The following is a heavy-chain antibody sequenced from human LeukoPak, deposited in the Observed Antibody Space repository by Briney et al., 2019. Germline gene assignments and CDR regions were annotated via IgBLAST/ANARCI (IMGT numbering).Heavy chain of an antibody. J-gene: IGHJ6*02. V-gene: IGHV6-1*01. CDR1: GDSVSSNSAA. CDR2: IYYRSKWYN. CDR3: ARGAGTGYNYYIVDV. D-gene: IGHD5-12*01. Sequence: LQTLSLTCALSGDSVSSNSAAWKCTRQSPSSGLEWRGRIYYRSKWYNDYAVSVKSRITINPDTSKNQFSLQLNSVTPEDTAVYCCARGAGTGYNYYIVDVWGQGTTVTVSS.